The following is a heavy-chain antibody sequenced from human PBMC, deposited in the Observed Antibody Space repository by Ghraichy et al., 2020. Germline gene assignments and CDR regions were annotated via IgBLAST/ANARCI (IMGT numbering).Heavy chain of an antibody. Sequence: SVKVSCKASGGTFSSYTISWVRQAPGQGLEWMGRIIPILGIANYAQKFQGRVTITADKSTSTAYMELSSLRSEDTAVYYCAEEKLVGPTTKYYFDYWGQGTLVTVSS. J-gene: IGHJ4*02. CDR1: GGTFSSYT. CDR3: AEEKLVGPTTKYYFDY. CDR2: IIPILGIA. D-gene: IGHD2-15*01. V-gene: IGHV1-69*02.